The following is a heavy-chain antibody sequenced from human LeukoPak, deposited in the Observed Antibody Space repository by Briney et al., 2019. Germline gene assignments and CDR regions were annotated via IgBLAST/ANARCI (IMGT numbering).Heavy chain of an antibody. CDR1: GGSFSGYY. J-gene: IGHJ6*02. D-gene: IGHD3-3*01. CDR2: TNHSGST. V-gene: IGHV4-34*01. Sequence: SETLSLTCAVYGGSFSGYYWSWIRQPPGKGLEWIGETNHSGSTNYNPSLKSRVTISVDTSKNQFSLKLSSVTAADTAVYYCARVDFWSGYYDYYYYYGMDVWGQGTTVTVSS. CDR3: ARVDFWSGYYDYYYYYGMDV.